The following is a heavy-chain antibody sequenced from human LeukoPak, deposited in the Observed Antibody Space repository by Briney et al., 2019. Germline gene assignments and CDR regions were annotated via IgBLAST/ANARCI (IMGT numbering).Heavy chain of an antibody. CDR2: IIPIFGTA. CDR3: ARGVVGRDDSSGYGPFDY. V-gene: IGHV1-69*13. CDR1: GGTFSSYA. D-gene: IGHD3-22*01. Sequence: ASVKVSCKASGGTFSSYAISWVRQAPGQGLEWMGGIIPIFGTASYAQKFQGRVTITADESTSTAYMELSSLRSEDTAVYYCARGVVGRDDSSGYGPFDYWGQGTLVTVSS. J-gene: IGHJ4*02.